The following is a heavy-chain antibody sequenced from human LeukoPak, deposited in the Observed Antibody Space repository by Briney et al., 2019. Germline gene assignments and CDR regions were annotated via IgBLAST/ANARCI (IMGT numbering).Heavy chain of an antibody. CDR3: ARGVTDPMYYDILTGYYSSWFDP. V-gene: IGHV4-30-4*01. CDR2: IYYSGST. Sequence: SETLSLTCTVSGGSISSGDYYWSWIRQPPGKGLEWIGYIYYSGSTYYNPSLKSRVTISVDTSKNQFSLKLSSVTAADTAVYYCARGVTDPMYYDILTGYYSSWFDPWGQGTLVTVSS. J-gene: IGHJ5*02. CDR1: GGSISSGDYY. D-gene: IGHD3-9*01.